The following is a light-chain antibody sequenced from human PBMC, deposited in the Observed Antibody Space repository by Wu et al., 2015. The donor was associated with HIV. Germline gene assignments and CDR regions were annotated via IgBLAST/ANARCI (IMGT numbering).Light chain of an antibody. J-gene: IGKJ5*01. CDR1: QVISNS. Sequence: EIVLTQSPATLSLSPGERATLSCRASQVISNSLAWFLQKPGQAPRLLIYDASNRVTGIPPRFSGSGSGTHFTLTISGLQSEDIAVYYCQQYNNWVITFGQGTRLEIK. V-gene: IGKV3-11*01. CDR3: QQYNNWVIT. CDR2: DAS.